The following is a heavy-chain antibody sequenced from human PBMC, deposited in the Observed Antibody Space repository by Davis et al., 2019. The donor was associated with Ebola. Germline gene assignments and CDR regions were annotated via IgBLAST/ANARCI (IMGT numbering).Heavy chain of an antibody. D-gene: IGHD1-26*01. V-gene: IGHV3-9*01. CDR1: GFTFDDYA. CDR2: ISWNSGSI. Sequence: PGGSLRLSCAASGFTFDDYAMHWVRQAPGKGLEWVSGISWNSGSIGYADSVKGRFTISRDNAKNSLYLQMNSLRAEDTALYYCTTGGATFDYWGQGTLVTVSS. J-gene: IGHJ4*02. CDR3: TTGGATFDY.